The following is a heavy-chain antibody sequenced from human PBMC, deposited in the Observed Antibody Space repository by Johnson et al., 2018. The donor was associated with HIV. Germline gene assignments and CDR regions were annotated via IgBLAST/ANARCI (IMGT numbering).Heavy chain of an antibody. Sequence: QVQLVESGGGVVQPGRSLRLSCAASGFTFSSYAMHWVRQAPGKGLEWVAVISYDGRNNKYADSVKGRFTISRDSANNTLVLQMNNVRLGDTAVSYCVKGIEEWLNYLAFDIWGRGIMVTVSS. J-gene: IGHJ3*02. CDR2: ISYDGRNN. D-gene: IGHD3-3*01. CDR3: VKGIEEWLNYLAFDI. V-gene: IGHV3-30*04. CDR1: GFTFSSYA.